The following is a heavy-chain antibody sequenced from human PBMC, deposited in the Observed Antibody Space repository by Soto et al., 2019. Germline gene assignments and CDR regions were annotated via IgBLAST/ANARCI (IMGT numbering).Heavy chain of an antibody. V-gene: IGHV4-59*08. Sequence: QVQLQESGPGLVKPSETLSLTCTVSGGSISSYYWSWIRQPPGKGLEWIGYIYYSGSTNYNPSLKSRLITSVDTTNNQYSPMLSTVAAAAAAVYYCSGTTARYYYYYGMDVWGQGTTVTVSS. J-gene: IGHJ6*02. CDR1: GGSISSYY. D-gene: IGHD2-21*02. CDR2: IYYSGST. CDR3: SGTTARYYYYYGMDV.